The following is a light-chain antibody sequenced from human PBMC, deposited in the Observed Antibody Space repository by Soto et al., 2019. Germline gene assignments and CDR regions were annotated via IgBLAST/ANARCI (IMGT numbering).Light chain of an antibody. J-gene: IGKJ4*01. V-gene: IGKV3-11*01. Sequence: IVLTQSRATLSLSPGERATLSCRASQSVSRYLAWYQQKGGQAPRLLTYAASSRAPGIPARLSGSGSGTDFTVTISSLEPEDFALYFCQHRSVWRTVGGGTKVDSK. CDR2: AAS. CDR3: QHRSVWRT. CDR1: QSVSRY.